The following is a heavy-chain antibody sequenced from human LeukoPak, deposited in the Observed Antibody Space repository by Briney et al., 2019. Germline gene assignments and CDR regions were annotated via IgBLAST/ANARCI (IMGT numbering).Heavy chain of an antibody. CDR2: ISYDGRNK. CDR1: GFTFRSYA. CDR3: AKDLDDHGSGTCFDY. J-gene: IGHJ4*02. Sequence: GSLRLSCAASGFTFRSYAIHWVRQAPGKGLEWVAVISYDGRNKYYSDSVKGRFTISRDNSKNTLFLQMNSLRAEDTAVYYCAKDLDDHGSGTCFDYWGQGTLVTVSS. V-gene: IGHV3-30*18. D-gene: IGHD3-10*01.